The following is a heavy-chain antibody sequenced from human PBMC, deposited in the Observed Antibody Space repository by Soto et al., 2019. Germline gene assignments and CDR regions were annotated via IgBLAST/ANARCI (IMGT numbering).Heavy chain of an antibody. J-gene: IGHJ4*02. CDR2: INHSGST. Sequence: PSETLSLTCAVYGGSFSGYYWSWIRQPPGKGLEWIGEINHSGSTNYNPSLKSRVTISVDTSKNQFSLKLSSVTAADTAVYYCARGNIAAAGRNAPYYFDYWGQGTLVTVSS. V-gene: IGHV4-34*01. CDR3: ARGNIAAAGRNAPYYFDY. D-gene: IGHD6-13*01. CDR1: GGSFSGYY.